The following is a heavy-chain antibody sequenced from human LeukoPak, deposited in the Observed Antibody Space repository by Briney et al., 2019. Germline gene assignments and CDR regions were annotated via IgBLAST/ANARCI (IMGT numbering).Heavy chain of an antibody. CDR3: AKEGVYSSSYYYYYMDV. D-gene: IGHD6-6*01. CDR1: GFTFSSYG. Sequence: GGSLRLSCAASGFTFSSYGMHWVRQAPGKGLEWVAVISYDGSNKYYADSVKGRFTISRDNSKNTLYLQMNSLRAEDTAVYYCAKEGVYSSSYYYYYMDVWGKGTTVTVSS. V-gene: IGHV3-30*18. CDR2: ISYDGSNK. J-gene: IGHJ6*03.